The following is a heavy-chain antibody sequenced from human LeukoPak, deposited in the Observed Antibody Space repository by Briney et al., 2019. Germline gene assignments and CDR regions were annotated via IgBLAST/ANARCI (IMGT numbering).Heavy chain of an antibody. CDR2: ISWNSGTI. J-gene: IGHJ4*02. Sequence: GRSLRLSCAVSGFKFENFAMHWVRQVPGKGLEWVSSISWNSGTIVYADSVKGRFTISGDNAKNSLYLEMNSLRVEDTAVYYCARGVDHWGQGTLVIVSS. D-gene: IGHD3-3*01. V-gene: IGHV3-9*01. CDR1: GFKFENFA. CDR3: ARGVDH.